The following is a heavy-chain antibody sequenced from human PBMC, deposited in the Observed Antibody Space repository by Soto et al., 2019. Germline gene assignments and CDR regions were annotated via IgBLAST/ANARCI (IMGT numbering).Heavy chain of an antibody. D-gene: IGHD2-21*01. J-gene: IGHJ6*02. Sequence: QLQLQESGPGLVKPSETLSLTCTVSGGSISSSSYYWAWIRQPPGKGLEWIGSIYYCGRTYYNPSLKSRVTISVATAKDQFSLKLSPVTAADTAVYSCARPTYSGEKPSGLDVWGQGTTVTVSS. CDR3: ARPTYSGEKPSGLDV. V-gene: IGHV4-39*01. CDR1: GGSISSSSYY. CDR2: IYYCGRT.